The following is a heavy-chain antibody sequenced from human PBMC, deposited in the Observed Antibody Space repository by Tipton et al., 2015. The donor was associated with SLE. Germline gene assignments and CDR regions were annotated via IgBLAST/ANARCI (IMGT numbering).Heavy chain of an antibody. CDR3: ARDRVVGAEGGGYYLDY. CDR2: IYYSGST. V-gene: IGHV4-59*01. D-gene: IGHD1-26*01. J-gene: IGHJ4*02. CDR1: GGSISSYY. Sequence: TLSLTCTVSGGSISSYYWSWIRQPPGKGLEWIGYIYYSGSTNYNPSLKSRVAISVDTSKNQFSLKLSSVTAADTAVYYCARDRVVGAEGGGYYLDYWGQGTLVTVSS.